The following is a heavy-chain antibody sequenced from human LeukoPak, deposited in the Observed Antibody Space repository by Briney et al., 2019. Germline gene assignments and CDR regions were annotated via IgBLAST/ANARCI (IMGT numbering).Heavy chain of an antibody. CDR1: GGSISSSSDY. CDR2: IYYSGST. V-gene: IGHV4-39*01. Sequence: SETLSLTCTVSGGSISSSSDYWGWIRQPPGKGLEWIGSIYYSGSTYYNPSLKSRVTISVDTSKNQFSLKLSSVTAADTAVYYCARRDYSSGWYGSVPRALFFDYWGQGTLVTVSS. J-gene: IGHJ4*02. D-gene: IGHD6-19*01. CDR3: ARRDYSSGWYGSVPRALFFDY.